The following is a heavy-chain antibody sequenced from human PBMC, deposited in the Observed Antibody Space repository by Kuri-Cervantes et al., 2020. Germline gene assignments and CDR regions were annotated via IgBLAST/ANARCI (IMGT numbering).Heavy chain of an antibody. J-gene: IGHJ3*02. CDR2: IWYDGSNK. Sequence: GESRKISCAASGFTFSSYGMHWVRQAPGKGLEWVAVIWYDGSNKYYADSVKGRFTISRDNSKNTLYLQMNSLRAEDTAVYYCARDRLRLVSDDAFDIWGQGTMVTVSS. CDR1: GFTFSSYG. V-gene: IGHV3-33*08. D-gene: IGHD6-19*01. CDR3: ARDRLRLVSDDAFDI.